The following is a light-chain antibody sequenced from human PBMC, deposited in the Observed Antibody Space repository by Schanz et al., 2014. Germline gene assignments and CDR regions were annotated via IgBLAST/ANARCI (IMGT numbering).Light chain of an antibody. CDR2: TAS. J-gene: IGKJ5*01. CDR1: QSISAW. V-gene: IGKV1-5*03. CDR3: QQYLNWPIT. Sequence: DIQMTQSPSTLSASVGDRVTITCRASQSISAWLAWYQQKPGRAPKLLIYTASTLESGVPSRFSGSGLGTEFTLTISSLQPDDFAVYYCQQYLNWPITFGQGTRLEIK.